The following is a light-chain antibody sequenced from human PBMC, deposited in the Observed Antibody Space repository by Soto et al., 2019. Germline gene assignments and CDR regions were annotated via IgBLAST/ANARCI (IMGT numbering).Light chain of an antibody. CDR2: AAS. CDR1: QSVSSSY. V-gene: IGKV3-20*01. CDR3: QQYASAPFS. J-gene: IGKJ3*01. Sequence: EMMLTQSRDTLYLSPGERATLSCRASQSVSSSYLAWYQQKPGQAPRLLIYAASTRATGIPDRFSGSASETDFTLTINRLEPEDSAVYYCQQYASAPFSLGPGTKVDIK.